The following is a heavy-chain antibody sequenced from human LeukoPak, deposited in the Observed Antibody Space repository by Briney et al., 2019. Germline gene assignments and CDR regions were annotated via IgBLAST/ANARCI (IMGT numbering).Heavy chain of an antibody. V-gene: IGHV1-2*02. CDR2: INPNSGGT. CDR1: GYTFTGYY. D-gene: IGHD3-22*01. CDR3: ARAGHYYDSSGYHDAFDI. J-gene: IGHJ3*02. Sequence: GASVKVSCKASGYTFTGYYMHWVRQAPGQGLEWMGWINPNSGGTNYAQKFQGRVTMTRDTSISTAYMELSRLRSDDTAVYYCARAGHYYDSSGYHDAFDIWGQGTMVTVSS.